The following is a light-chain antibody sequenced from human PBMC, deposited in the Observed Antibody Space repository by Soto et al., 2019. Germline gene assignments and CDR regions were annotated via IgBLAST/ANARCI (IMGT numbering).Light chain of an antibody. J-gene: IGKJ4*01. CDR2: AAS. V-gene: IGKV1-39*01. CDR1: QSISSY. CDR3: QQKDT. Sequence: DIQMTQSPSSLSASVGDRVTITCRASQSISSYLNWYQQKPGKAPKLLIYAASSLQSGVPSRFSGSGSRTDFTLTISSLQPEDFATYYCQQKDTFGGGTKVEIK.